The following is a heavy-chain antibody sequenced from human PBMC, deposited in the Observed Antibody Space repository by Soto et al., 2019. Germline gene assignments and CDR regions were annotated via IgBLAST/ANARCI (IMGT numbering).Heavy chain of an antibody. D-gene: IGHD6-19*01. CDR3: ARGERAAVADAFDI. CDR2: MNTNSGNT. CDR1: GYTFTSYE. Sequence: QVQLVQSGAEVKKPGASVKVSCKASGYTFTSYEINWVRQATGQGLGWMGWMNTNSGNTGYAQKFQGRVTMTRNTSISTADMELSSLRSENTAVYYCARGERAAVADAFDIWGRGTMVTVSS. J-gene: IGHJ3*02. V-gene: IGHV1-8*01.